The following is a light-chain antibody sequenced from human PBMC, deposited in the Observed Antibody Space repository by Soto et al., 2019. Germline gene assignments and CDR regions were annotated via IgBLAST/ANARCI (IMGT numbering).Light chain of an antibody. CDR3: MQTTQFPLT. CDR2: EVS. CDR1: QSLVHSDGNTH. Sequence: DIVLTQTPLSSPVTLGQPASISCRSSQSLVHSDGNTHLNWLHQRPGQPPRLLIYEVSNRFSGVPDRFSASGAGTDFTLEISRVEAEDVGVYYCMQTTQFPLTFGGGTKVEIK. J-gene: IGKJ4*01. V-gene: IGKV2-24*01.